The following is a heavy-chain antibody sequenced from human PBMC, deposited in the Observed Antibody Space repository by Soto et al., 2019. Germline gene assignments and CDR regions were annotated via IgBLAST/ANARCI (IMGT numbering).Heavy chain of an antibody. D-gene: IGHD3-9*01. CDR2: ISSSSSYI. CDR3: AREGGGLVINYYYYMDV. J-gene: IGHJ6*03. CDR1: GFTFSSYS. Sequence: GGSLRLSCAASGFTFSSYSMNWVRQAPGKGLEWVSSISSSSSYIYYADSVKGRFTISRDNAKNSLYLQMNSLRAEDTAVYYCAREGGGLVINYYYYMDVWGKGTTVTVSS. V-gene: IGHV3-21*01.